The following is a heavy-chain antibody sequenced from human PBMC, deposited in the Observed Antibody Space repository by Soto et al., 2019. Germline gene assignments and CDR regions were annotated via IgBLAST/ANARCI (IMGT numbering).Heavy chain of an antibody. J-gene: IGHJ6*02. CDR1: GFTFSSYG. CDR3: AKGGRGYYDFWSGYYARGENGMDV. CDR2: ISYDGSNK. V-gene: IGHV3-30*18. D-gene: IGHD3-3*01. Sequence: QVQLVESGGGVVQPGRSLRLSCAASGFTFSSYGMHWVRQAPGKGLEWVAVISYDGSNKYYADSVKGRFTISRDNSKNTLYLQMNSLRAEDTAVYYCAKGGRGYYDFWSGYYARGENGMDVWGQGTTVTVSS.